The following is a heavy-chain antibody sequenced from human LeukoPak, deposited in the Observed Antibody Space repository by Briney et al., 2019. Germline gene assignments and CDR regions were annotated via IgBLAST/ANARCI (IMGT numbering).Heavy chain of an antibody. CDR2: ISSSGSTI. J-gene: IGHJ6*02. V-gene: IGHV3-11*01. D-gene: IGHD2-2*01. CDR1: GFTFSDYY. Sequence: PGGSLRLSCAASGFTFSDYYMSWIRQAPGKGLEWVSYISSSGSTIYYADSVKGRFTISRDNSKNTLYVQMNSLRAEDTAVYYCAKDVSQLPNYYYGTDIWSQGTTVTVSS. CDR3: AKDVSQLPNYYYGTDI.